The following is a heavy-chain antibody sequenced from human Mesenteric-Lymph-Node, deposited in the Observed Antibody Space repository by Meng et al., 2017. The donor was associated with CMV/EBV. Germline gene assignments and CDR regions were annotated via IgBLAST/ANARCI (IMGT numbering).Heavy chain of an antibody. D-gene: IGHD3-22*01. CDR2: ISSSGSTI. V-gene: IGHV3-48*03. CDR1: GFTFSSYE. J-gene: IGHJ4*02. CDR3: AKDLTTSAGRVAGLFDY. Sequence: GESLKISCAASGFTFSSYEMNWVRQAPGKGLEWVSYISSSGSTIYYADSVKGRFTISRDNAKNSLYLQMNSLRAEDTAVYYCAKDLTTSAGRVAGLFDYWGQGTLVTVSS.